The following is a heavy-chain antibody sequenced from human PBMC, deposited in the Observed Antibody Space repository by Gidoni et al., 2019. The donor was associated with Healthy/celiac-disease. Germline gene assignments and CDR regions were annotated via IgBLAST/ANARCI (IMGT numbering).Heavy chain of an antibody. Sequence: QVQLVESGGGVVQPGRSLRLSCAASGFTFSSYGMHWVRQAPGKGLEWVAVISYDGSNKYYADSVKGRFTISRDNSKNTLYLQMNSLRAEDTAVYYCAKGDGSGSYYMGPYGMDVWGQGTTVTVSS. CDR2: ISYDGSNK. D-gene: IGHD3-10*01. J-gene: IGHJ6*02. CDR1: GFTFSSYG. CDR3: AKGDGSGSYYMGPYGMDV. V-gene: IGHV3-30*18.